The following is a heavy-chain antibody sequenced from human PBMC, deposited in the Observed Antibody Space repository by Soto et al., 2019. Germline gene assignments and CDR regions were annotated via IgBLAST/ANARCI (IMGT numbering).Heavy chain of an antibody. CDR2: INHSGST. D-gene: IGHD6-19*01. V-gene: IGHV4-34*01. J-gene: IGHJ4*02. CDR3: ARESWYSSGWYPFDY. Sequence: QVQLQQWGAGLLKPSETLSLTCAVYGGSFSGYYWSWIRQPPGKGLEWIGEINHSGSTNYNPSLKSRVTISVDTSKNQFSLKLSSVTAADTAVYYCARESWYSSGWYPFDYWGQGTLVTVSS. CDR1: GGSFSGYY.